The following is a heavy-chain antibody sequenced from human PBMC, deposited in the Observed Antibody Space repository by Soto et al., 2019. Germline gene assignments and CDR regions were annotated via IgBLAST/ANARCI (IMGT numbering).Heavy chain of an antibody. D-gene: IGHD3-16*01. CDR3: ARDRSYDLLLGGPNDY. CDR1: GFTFSSYG. Sequence: PGGSLRLSCAASGFTFSSYGMHWVRQAPGKGLEWVAVIWYDGSNKYYADSVKGRFTISRDNSKNTLYLQMNSLRAEDTAVYYCARDRSYDLLLGGPNDYWGQGTLVTVSS. V-gene: IGHV3-33*01. CDR2: IWYDGSNK. J-gene: IGHJ4*02.